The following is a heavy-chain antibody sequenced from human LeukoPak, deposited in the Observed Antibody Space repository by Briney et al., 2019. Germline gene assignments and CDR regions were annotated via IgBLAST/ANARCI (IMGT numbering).Heavy chain of an antibody. Sequence: PGGSLRLSCAASGLTVSSNYMSWVRQAPGNGLEWVSVIYSGGSAYYADSAKGRFTISRDNSKNTPYLQMNSLRAEDTAVYYCAREPAGTGSWFDPWGQGTLVTVSS. D-gene: IGHD6-19*01. CDR1: GLTVSSNY. V-gene: IGHV3-66*02. CDR3: AREPAGTGSWFDP. CDR2: IYSGGSA. J-gene: IGHJ5*02.